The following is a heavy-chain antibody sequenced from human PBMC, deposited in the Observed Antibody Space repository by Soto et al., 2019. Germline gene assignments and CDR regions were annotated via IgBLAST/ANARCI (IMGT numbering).Heavy chain of an antibody. J-gene: IGHJ4*02. D-gene: IGHD2-21*02. Sequence: EVQLLESGGGLVHPGGSLRLACAASGFRFGEHSMNWVRQAPGKGLEWLSYITSRGDSIYYADSVKGRFTVSRDNAKNSLFLHMTRLRDDDTAVSYCARLPKGSMVTSWGQGTLVTVSS. CDR3: ARLPKGSMVTS. CDR2: ITSRGDSI. CDR1: GFRFGEHS. V-gene: IGHV3-48*02.